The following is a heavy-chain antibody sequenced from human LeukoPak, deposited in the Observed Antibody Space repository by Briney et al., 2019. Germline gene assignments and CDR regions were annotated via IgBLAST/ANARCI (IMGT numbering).Heavy chain of an antibody. CDR1: GYTFTSYY. CDR3: ASPGIAAAGTLDY. CDR2: INPSGGST. D-gene: IGHD6-13*01. J-gene: IGHJ4*02. Sequence: GASVTVSCKASGYTFTSYYMHWVRQAPGQGLEWMGIINPSGGSTSYAQKFQGRVTMTRDTSTSTVYMELSSLRSEDTAVYYCASPGIAAAGTLDYWGQGTLVTVSS. V-gene: IGHV1-46*01.